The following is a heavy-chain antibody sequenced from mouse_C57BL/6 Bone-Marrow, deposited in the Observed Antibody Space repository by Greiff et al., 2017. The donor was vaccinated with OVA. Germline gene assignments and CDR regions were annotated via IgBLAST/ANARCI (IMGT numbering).Heavy chain of an antibody. J-gene: IGHJ3*01. CDR3: ASAFGGYNAHFAD. CDR1: GYTFTNYW. CDR2: IYPGGGYT. Sequence: VQLQQPGAELVRPGTSVKLSCKASGYTFTNYWIGWAKQRPGHGLEWIGDIYPGGGYTNYNEKFKGKATLTADKSSSTAYMQFSSLTSEDSAIYYGASAFGGYNAHFADWGKGTLVTVSA. D-gene: IGHD2-2*01. V-gene: IGHV1-63*01.